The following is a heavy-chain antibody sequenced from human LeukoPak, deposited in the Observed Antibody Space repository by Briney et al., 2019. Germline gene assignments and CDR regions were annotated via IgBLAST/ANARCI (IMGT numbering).Heavy chain of an antibody. D-gene: IGHD5-24*01. J-gene: IGHJ3*02. CDR3: ARARGGDGYNWRDAFDI. CDR2: INPSGGST. CDR1: GYTFTSYD. Sequence: ASVKVSCKASGYTFTSYDINWVRQATGQGLEWMGIINPSGGSTSYAQKFQGRVTMTRDMSTSTVYMELSSLRSEDTAVYYCARARGGDGYNWRDAFDIWGQGTMVTVSS. V-gene: IGHV1-46*01.